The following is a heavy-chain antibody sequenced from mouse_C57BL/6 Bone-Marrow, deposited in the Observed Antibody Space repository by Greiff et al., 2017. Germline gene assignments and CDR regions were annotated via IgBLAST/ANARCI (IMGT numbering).Heavy chain of an antibody. D-gene: IGHD1-1*01. J-gene: IGHJ2*01. CDR3: TRERGYGSSPYYFDY. CDR1: GFTFSSYA. V-gene: IGHV5-9-1*02. Sequence: EVKVVESGEGLVKPGGSLKLSCAASGFTFSSYAMSWVRQTPEKRLEWVAYISSGGDYIYYADTVKGRFTISRDNARNTLYLQMSSLKSEDTAMYYCTRERGYGSSPYYFDYWGQGTTLTVSS. CDR2: ISSGGDYI.